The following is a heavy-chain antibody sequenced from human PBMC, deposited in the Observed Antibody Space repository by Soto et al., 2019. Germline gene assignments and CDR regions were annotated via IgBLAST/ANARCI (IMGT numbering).Heavy chain of an antibody. Sequence: EVQLLESGGGLVQPGGSLRLSCAASGFTFNNFAMTWVRQAQWKGLEGVSSLTGSGDNTYYADSVTGRFTISRDNSKYTLYVQMNSMRVEDTAVYYCVKGGIVQIQGLESWGQGILVTVS. J-gene: IGHJ4*02. D-gene: IGHD1-1*01. CDR3: VKGGIVQIQGLES. V-gene: IGHV3-23*01. CDR1: GFTFNNFA. CDR2: LTGSGDNT.